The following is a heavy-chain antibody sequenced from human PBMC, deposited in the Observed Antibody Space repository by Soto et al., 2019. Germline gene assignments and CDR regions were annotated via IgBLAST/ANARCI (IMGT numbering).Heavy chain of an antibody. CDR1: GGSISSYY. Sequence: PSETLSLTCTVSGGSISSYYWSWIRQPPGKGLEWIGYIYYSGSTNYNPSLKSRVTISVDTSKNQFSLKLSSVSAADTAVYYCARLYYDSSAYYYFDHWGLGTLVTVSS. J-gene: IGHJ4*02. V-gene: IGHV4-59*08. CDR2: IYYSGST. CDR3: ARLYYDSSAYYYFDH. D-gene: IGHD3-22*01.